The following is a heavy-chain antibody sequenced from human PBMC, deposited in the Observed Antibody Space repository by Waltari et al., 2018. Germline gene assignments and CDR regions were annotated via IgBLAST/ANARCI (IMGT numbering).Heavy chain of an antibody. D-gene: IGHD1-1*01. CDR1: GFTFSRSW. Sequence: EVQLVESGGGLVQPGGSLRLSCAASGFTFSRSWMSWVRQAPGKGLEWVANIKQDGSEKYYVDSVKGRFTISRDNAKNSLYLQMNSLRAEDTAVYYCARGSRKEGTTHYWGQGTLVTVSS. V-gene: IGHV3-7*01. J-gene: IGHJ4*02. CDR2: IKQDGSEK. CDR3: ARGSRKEGTTHY.